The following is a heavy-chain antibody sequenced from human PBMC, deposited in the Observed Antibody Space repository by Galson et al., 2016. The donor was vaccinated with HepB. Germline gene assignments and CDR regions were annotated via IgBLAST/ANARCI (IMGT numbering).Heavy chain of an antibody. D-gene: IGHD5-24*01. CDR1: GGSISDVGYY. J-gene: IGHJ5*02. V-gene: IGHV4-31*11. Sequence: TLSLTCAVSGGSISDVGYYWSWIRHHPGKGLEWIGCIFYRGGTIYNPSPEIRVTISLDSSQNQFSLRLTSVTDAYTAIYYCARGDEENWFDPWDQGTLVTVSS. CDR2: IFYRGGT. CDR3: ARGDEENWFDP.